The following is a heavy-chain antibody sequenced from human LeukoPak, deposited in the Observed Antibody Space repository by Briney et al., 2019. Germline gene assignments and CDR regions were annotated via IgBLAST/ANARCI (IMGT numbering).Heavy chain of an antibody. D-gene: IGHD6-13*01. CDR3: AKVGSSSWFSVDY. V-gene: IGHV3-23*01. CDR1: GFTFSSYA. CDR2: ISGSGGST. J-gene: IGHJ4*02. Sequence: GGSLRLSCAASGFTFSSYAMSWIRQAPGKGLEWASAISGSGGSTYYADSVKGRFTISRDNSKNTLYLQMNSLRAEDTAVYYCAKVGSSSWFSVDYWGQGTLVTVSS.